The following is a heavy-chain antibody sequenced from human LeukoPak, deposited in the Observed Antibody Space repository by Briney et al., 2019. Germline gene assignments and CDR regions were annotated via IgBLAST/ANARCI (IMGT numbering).Heavy chain of an antibody. D-gene: IGHD2-2*01. CDR3: TTETIVVVPAAPYP. Sequence: GGSLRLSCAASGFTFSNAWMSWVRQAPGKGLEWVGRIKSKTDGGTTDYAAPVKGRFTISRDDSKNTLYLQMNTLKTEDTAVYYCTTETIVVVPAAPYPWGQGTLVTVSS. V-gene: IGHV3-15*01. J-gene: IGHJ5*02. CDR2: IKSKTDGGTT. CDR1: GFTFSNAW.